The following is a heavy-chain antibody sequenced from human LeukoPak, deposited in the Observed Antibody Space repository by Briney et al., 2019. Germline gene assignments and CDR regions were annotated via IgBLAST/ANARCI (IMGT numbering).Heavy chain of an antibody. CDR3: ARQTSGGDAFDT. D-gene: IGHD2-15*01. CDR2: IYYSGST. V-gene: IGHV4-39*01. J-gene: IGHJ3*02. Sequence: SETLSLTCTVSGGSISSSSYYWGWIRQPPGKGLEWIGSIYYSGSTYYNPSLKSRVTLSVDTSKNQFSLKLSSVTAADTAVYYCARQTSGGDAFDTWGQGTMVTVSS. CDR1: GGSISSSSYY.